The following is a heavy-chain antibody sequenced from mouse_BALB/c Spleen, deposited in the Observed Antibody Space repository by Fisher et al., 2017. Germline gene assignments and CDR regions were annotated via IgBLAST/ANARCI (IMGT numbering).Heavy chain of an antibody. J-gene: IGHJ4*01. CDR3: TRWGGYGYAMDY. V-gene: IGHV1-15*01. Sequence: KFKGKATLTADKSSSTAYMELSSLTSEDSAVYYCTRWGGYGYAMDYWGQGTSVTVSS. D-gene: IGHD2-2*01.